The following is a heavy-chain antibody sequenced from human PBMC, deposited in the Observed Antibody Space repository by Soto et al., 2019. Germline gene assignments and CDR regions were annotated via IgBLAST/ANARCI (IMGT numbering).Heavy chain of an antibody. Sequence: GGSLRLSCEASGFTFSSYSMNWVRQAPGKGLEWVSYISSSSSTIYYADSVKGRFTISRDNAKNSLYLQMNSLRDEDTAVYYCARDSPYSSSWYDLNWFDPWGQGTLVTVSS. CDR1: GFTFSSYS. CDR2: ISSSSSTI. CDR3: ARDSPYSSSWYDLNWFDP. J-gene: IGHJ5*02. V-gene: IGHV3-48*02. D-gene: IGHD6-13*01.